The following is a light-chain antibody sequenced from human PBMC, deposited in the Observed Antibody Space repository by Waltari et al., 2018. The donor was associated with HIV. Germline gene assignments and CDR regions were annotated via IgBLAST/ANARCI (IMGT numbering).Light chain of an antibody. CDR1: SSNIGSNT. CDR3: ATWDDSLNGRWV. J-gene: IGLJ3*02. Sequence: QSVLTQPPSASGTPGQRVTLSCSGSSSNIGSNTVNWYQQLPGTAPKLLIYSNNQRPSGGPDRLSGSKSGTSASLAISGLQSEDEADYYCATWDDSLNGRWVFGGGTKLTVL. CDR2: SNN. V-gene: IGLV1-44*01.